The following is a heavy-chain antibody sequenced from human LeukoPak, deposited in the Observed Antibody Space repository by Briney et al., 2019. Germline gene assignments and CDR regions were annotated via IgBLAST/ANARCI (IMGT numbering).Heavy chain of an antibody. V-gene: IGHV4-39*01. CDR3: ANEGDTAMDY. D-gene: IGHD5-18*01. Sequence: SETLSLTCTVSGGSISSSSYYWGWIRQPPGKGLEWIGSIYYSGSTYYNPSLKSRVTISVDTSKHQFSLKLSSVTAADTAVYYCANEGDTAMDYWGQGTLVTVSS. CDR2: IYYSGST. CDR1: GGSISSSSYY. J-gene: IGHJ4*02.